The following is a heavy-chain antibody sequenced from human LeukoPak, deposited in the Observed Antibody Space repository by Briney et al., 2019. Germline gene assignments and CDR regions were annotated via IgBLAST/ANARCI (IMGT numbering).Heavy chain of an antibody. CDR2: IKNDGSER. CDR1: GFVFRNYF. J-gene: IGHJ4*02. CDR3: ATDRGWRTSGYYLYYFEY. D-gene: IGHD3-3*01. V-gene: IGHV3-7*01. Sequence: GGSLRLSCAASGFVFRNYFMSWVRQAPGKGLEWVASIKNDGSERYYVDSVRGRYTISRDNTKNSLFLQMSSLRAEDTAVYYCATDRGWRTSGYYLYYFEYWGQGTLVTFSS.